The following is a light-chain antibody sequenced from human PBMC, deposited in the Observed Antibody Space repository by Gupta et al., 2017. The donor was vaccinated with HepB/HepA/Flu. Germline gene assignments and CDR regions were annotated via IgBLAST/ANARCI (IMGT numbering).Light chain of an antibody. CDR1: TSDIGSYTY. V-gene: IGLV2-8*01. J-gene: IGLJ2*01. Sequence: SALTHPPPASLPPRQSVPTSCTPTTSDIGSYTYVSWYQQHPGKAPKLMIYEVTKRPSGVPDRFSVSKSGITASLTVSGLQAEDEADYYCSSHAGSNIVVFGGGTKLTVL. CDR3: SSHAGSNIVV. CDR2: EVT.